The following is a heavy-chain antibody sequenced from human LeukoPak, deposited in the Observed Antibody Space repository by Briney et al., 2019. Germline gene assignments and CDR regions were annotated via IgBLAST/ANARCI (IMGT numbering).Heavy chain of an antibody. J-gene: IGHJ4*02. Sequence: GKSLKISCKGSGYSFTSYWIGWVRQMPGKGLEWMGIIYPGDSDTRYSPSFQGQVTISADKSISAAYLQWSSLKASDTAMYYCARHGGYCSSTSCYADYWGQGTLVTVSS. D-gene: IGHD2-2*01. CDR3: ARHGGYCSSTSCYADY. V-gene: IGHV5-51*01. CDR2: IYPGDSDT. CDR1: GYSFTSYW.